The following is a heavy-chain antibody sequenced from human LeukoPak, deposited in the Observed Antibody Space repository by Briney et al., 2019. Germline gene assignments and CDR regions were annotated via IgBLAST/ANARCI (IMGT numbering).Heavy chain of an antibody. V-gene: IGHV3-9*01. CDR1: GFTFDDYA. CDR3: AKDLEMATMGPGSAGYYYGMDV. D-gene: IGHD5-24*01. J-gene: IGHJ6*02. CDR2: ISWNSGSI. Sequence: QPGRSLRLSCAASGFTFDDYAMHWVRQAPGKGLEWVSGISWNSGSIGYADSVKGRFTISRDNAKNSLYLQMNSLRAEDTALYYCAKDLEMATMGPGSAGYYYGMDVWGQGTTVTVSS.